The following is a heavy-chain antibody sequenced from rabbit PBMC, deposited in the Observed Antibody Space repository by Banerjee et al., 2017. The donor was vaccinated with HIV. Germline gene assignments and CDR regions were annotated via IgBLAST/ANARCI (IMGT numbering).Heavy chain of an antibody. J-gene: IGHJ4*01. CDR3: ARSEYSYGDAGYGYVNFNL. CDR1: GFSFSSGYY. V-gene: IGHV1S40*01. Sequence: QSLEESGGDLVKPGASLTLTCTASGFSFSSGYYMCWVRQAPGKGLEWIACIYGGSSGNTYYATWAKGRFTISKTSSTTVTLQMTSLTAADTATYFCARSEYSYGDAGYGYVNFNLWGQGTLVTVS. CDR2: IYGGSSGNT. D-gene: IGHD6-1*01.